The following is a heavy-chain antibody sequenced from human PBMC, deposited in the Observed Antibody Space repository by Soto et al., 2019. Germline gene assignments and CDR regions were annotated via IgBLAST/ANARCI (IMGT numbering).Heavy chain of an antibody. D-gene: IGHD4-4*01. CDR3: ARVGPGSGDSKNRMTTVRADYYYMDV. Sequence: SETLSLTCAVYGGSFSGYYWSWIRQPPGKGLEWIGEINHSGSTNYNPSLKSRVTISVDTSKNQFSLKLSSVTAADTAVYYCARVGPGSGDSKNRMTTVRADYYYMDVWGKGTTVTVSS. J-gene: IGHJ6*03. V-gene: IGHV4-34*01. CDR2: INHSGST. CDR1: GGSFSGYY.